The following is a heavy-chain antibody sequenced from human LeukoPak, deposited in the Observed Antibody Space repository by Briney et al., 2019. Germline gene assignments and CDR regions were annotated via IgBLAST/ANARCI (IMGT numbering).Heavy chain of an antibody. CDR2: ISSGSTI. Sequence: GGSLRLSCAASGFTFSDYYMSWIRQAPGKGLEWVSYISSGSTIYYADSVKGRFTISRDNAKNSLYLQMNSLRAEDTAVYYCARGSGYSYGNWFDPWGQGTLVTVSS. D-gene: IGHD5-18*01. J-gene: IGHJ5*02. CDR3: ARGSGYSYGNWFDP. V-gene: IGHV3-11*01. CDR1: GFTFSDYY.